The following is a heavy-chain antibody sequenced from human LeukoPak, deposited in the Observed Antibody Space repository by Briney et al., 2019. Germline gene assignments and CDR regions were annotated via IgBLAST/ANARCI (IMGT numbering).Heavy chain of an antibody. J-gene: IGHJ5*02. V-gene: IGHV4-59*01. Sequence: SETLSLTCTGSGGSISSYYWSWIRQPPGKGLEWIGYIYYSGSTNYNPSLKSRVTISVDTSKNQFSLKLSSVTAADTAVYYCARDAVDYDFWTGYYLYGWFDPWGQGTLVTVSS. CDR2: IYYSGST. CDR1: GGSISSYY. CDR3: ARDAVDYDFWTGYYLYGWFDP. D-gene: IGHD3-3*01.